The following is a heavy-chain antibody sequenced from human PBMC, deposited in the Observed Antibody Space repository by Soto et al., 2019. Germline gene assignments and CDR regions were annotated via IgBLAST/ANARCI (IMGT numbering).Heavy chain of an antibody. Sequence: PGGSLGISCAASGFSLSNAGMNWVRQAPGKGLEWVGRIKSKTDGGTTDYAAPVKGRFTISRDDSKNTLYLQMNSLKTEDTAVYYCTSFHFGNYYGSGSYSPYDYWGQGTLVTVSS. D-gene: IGHD3-10*01. CDR3: TSFHFGNYYGSGSYSPYDY. CDR2: IKSKTDGGTT. CDR1: GFSLSNAG. V-gene: IGHV3-15*07. J-gene: IGHJ4*02.